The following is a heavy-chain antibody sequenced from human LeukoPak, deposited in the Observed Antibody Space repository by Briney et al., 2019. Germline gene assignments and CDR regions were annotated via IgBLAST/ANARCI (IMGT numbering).Heavy chain of an antibody. CDR1: GFTFSGFA. D-gene: IGHD1-26*01. CDR3: ARWGSYYNFDY. CDR2: IGNNGDTT. V-gene: IGHV3-64*01. J-gene: IGHJ4*02. Sequence: AGGSLRLSCAASGFTFSGFAMHWVRQAPGKGLEYVSAIGNNGDTTYYANSVRGRFTISRDNSKNTLYLQMGSLGAEDMAVYYCARWGSYYNFDYWGQGTLVAVSS.